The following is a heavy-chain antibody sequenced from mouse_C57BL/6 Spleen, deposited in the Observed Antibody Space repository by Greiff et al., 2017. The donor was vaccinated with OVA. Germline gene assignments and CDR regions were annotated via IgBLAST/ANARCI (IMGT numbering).Heavy chain of an antibody. CDR2: ISYDGSN. D-gene: IGHD1-1*01. Sequence: EVHLVESGPGLVKPSQSLSLTCSVTGYSITSGYYWNWIRQFPGNKLEWMGSISYDGSNNYNPSLKNRISITRDTSKNQFFLKLNSVTTEDTATYYCARDQISYYYGSSDYAMDYWGQGTSVTVSS. V-gene: IGHV3-6*01. CDR1: GYSITSGYY. J-gene: IGHJ4*01. CDR3: ARDQISYYYGSSDYAMDY.